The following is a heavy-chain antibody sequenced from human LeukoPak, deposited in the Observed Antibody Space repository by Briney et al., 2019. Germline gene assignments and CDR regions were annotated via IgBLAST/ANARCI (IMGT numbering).Heavy chain of an antibody. V-gene: IGHV4-39*01. CDR1: GASISDSSYY. Sequence: SETLSLTCTVSGASISDSSYYWGWIRQPPGKGLEWSGSIFYGGATHYNPSLKSRVTISVDTSKDQFSLRLNSVTAADTAVYYCARQTKYYDLLTGYSPYYFDFWGQGTLVTVSS. CDR2: IFYGGAT. D-gene: IGHD3-9*01. CDR3: ARQTKYYDLLTGYSPYYFDF. J-gene: IGHJ4*02.